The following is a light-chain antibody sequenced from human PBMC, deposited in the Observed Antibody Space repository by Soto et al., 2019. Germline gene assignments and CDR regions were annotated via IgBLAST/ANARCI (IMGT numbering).Light chain of an antibody. CDR2: VNSDGSH. CDR1: SGQSRFA. CDR3: QTWGTGIWV. J-gene: IGLJ3*02. V-gene: IGLV4-69*01. Sequence: QPVLTQSPSASASLGAPVKLTCTLSSGQSRFAIAWHQQQPEKGPRYLMKVNSDGSHIKGDGIPDRFSGSSSGAERYLTISSLQSEDEADYYCQTWGTGIWVFGGGTKVTVL.